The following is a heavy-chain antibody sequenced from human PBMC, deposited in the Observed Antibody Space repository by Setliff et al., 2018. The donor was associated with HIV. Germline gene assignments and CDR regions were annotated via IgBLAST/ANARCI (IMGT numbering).Heavy chain of an antibody. CDR3: ATGENYYGSGSPSVHYYMDV. D-gene: IGHD3-10*01. CDR2: IYTTGST. CDR1: GGSIRSGNYF. V-gene: IGHV4-61*09. J-gene: IGHJ6*03. Sequence: SETLSLTCTVSGGSIRSGNYFWSWIRQPAGKGLEWIGHIYTTGSTNYNPSLKNRVTISIDTSKNQLSLKVSSVTAADADVYYCATGENYYGSGSPSVHYYMDVWGKGTTVTVSS.